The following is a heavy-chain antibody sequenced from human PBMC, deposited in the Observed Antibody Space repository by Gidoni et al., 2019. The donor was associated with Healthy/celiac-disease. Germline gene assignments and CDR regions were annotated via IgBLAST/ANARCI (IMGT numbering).Heavy chain of an antibody. CDR2: INHSGST. V-gene: IGHV4-34*01. Sequence: QVQLQQWGAGLLKPSETLSLTCAVYGGSFSGYYWSWIRQPPGKGLEWIGEINHSGSTNYNPSLKSRVTISVDTSKNQFSLKLSSVTAADTAVYYCARGPGYSSSWFDYWGQGTLVTVSS. CDR3: ARGPGYSSSWFDY. D-gene: IGHD6-13*01. CDR1: GGSFSGYY. J-gene: IGHJ4*02.